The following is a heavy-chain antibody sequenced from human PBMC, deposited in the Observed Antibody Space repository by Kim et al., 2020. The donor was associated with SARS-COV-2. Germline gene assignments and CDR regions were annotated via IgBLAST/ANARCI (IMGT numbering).Heavy chain of an antibody. V-gene: IGHV4-39*01. Sequence: SETLSLTCTVSGGSISSSSYYWGWIRQPPGKGLEWIGSIYYSGSTYYNPSLKSRVTISVDTSKNQFSLKLSSVTAADTAVYYCAIALYDFWSAITSEYYYYGMDVWGQGTTVTVSS. CDR1: GGSISSSSYY. CDR2: IYYSGST. CDR3: AIALYDFWSAITSEYYYYGMDV. J-gene: IGHJ6*02. D-gene: IGHD3-3*01.